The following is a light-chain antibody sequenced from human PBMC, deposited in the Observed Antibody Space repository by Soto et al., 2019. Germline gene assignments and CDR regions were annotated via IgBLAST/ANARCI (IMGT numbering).Light chain of an antibody. Sequence: AIQLTQSPSSLSASVGDRVTITCRASQGVRSALAWYQHKPGRGPRLLIYDASTLQSWVPSRFSGSGSGTDFTLTISSLQPEDFATYYCQQFHSPALTFGGGTKLE. CDR1: QGVRSA. V-gene: IGKV1-13*02. CDR2: DAS. CDR3: QQFHSPALT. J-gene: IGKJ4*01.